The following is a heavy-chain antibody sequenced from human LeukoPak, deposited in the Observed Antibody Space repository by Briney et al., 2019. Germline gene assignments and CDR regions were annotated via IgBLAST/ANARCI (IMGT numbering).Heavy chain of an antibody. V-gene: IGHV4-34*01. Sequence: SETLSLTCAVYGGSFSGYYWSWIRQPPGKGLEWIGEINHSGSTNYNPSLKSRVTISVDTSKNQFSLKLSSVTAADTAVYYCARRTKYCSSTSCYRYYYYMDVWGKGTTVTVSS. D-gene: IGHD2-2*01. J-gene: IGHJ6*03. CDR1: GGSFSGYY. CDR3: ARRTKYCSSTSCYRYYYYMDV. CDR2: INHSGST.